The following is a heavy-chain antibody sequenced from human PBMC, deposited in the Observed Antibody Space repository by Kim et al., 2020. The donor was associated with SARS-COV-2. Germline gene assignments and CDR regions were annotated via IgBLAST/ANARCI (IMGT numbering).Heavy chain of an antibody. V-gene: IGHV3-9*01. J-gene: IGHJ4*02. D-gene: IGHD3-22*01. CDR1: GFTFDDYA. Sequence: GGSLRLSCAASGFTFDDYAMHWVRQAPGKGLEWVSGISWNSGSIGYADSVKGRFTISRDNAKNSLYLQMNSLRAEDTALYYCAKDITRYDSSGEHDYWGQGTLVTVSS. CDR2: ISWNSGSI. CDR3: AKDITRYDSSGEHDY.